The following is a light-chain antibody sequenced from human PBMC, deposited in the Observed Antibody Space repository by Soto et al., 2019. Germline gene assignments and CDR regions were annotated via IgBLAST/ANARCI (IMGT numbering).Light chain of an antibody. J-gene: IGKJ1*01. CDR1: QSVSSSY. Sequence: EIVLTQSPGTLSLSPGQRATLSCRASQSVSSSYLAWYQQKPGQAPRLLIYGASSRATGIPDRFSGSGSGTDFTLTISRLEPEDLAVYYCQQYGSSLRTFGQGAKVEIK. CDR3: QQYGSSLRT. CDR2: GAS. V-gene: IGKV3-20*01.